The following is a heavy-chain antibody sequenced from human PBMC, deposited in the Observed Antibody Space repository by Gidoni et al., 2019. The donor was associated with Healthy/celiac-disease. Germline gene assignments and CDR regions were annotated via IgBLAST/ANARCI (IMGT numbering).Heavy chain of an antibody. CDR2: IRYDGSNK. D-gene: IGHD3-22*01. V-gene: IGHV3-30*02. Sequence: QVQLVESGGGVVQPGGSLRLSCATSGFTFSSYGMLWVRQAPGKGLEWVAFIRYDGSNKYYADSVKGRFTISRDNSKNTLYLQMNSLRAEDTAVYYCANDLPYYYDSSGHPFDYWGQGTLVTVSS. J-gene: IGHJ4*02. CDR3: ANDLPYYYDSSGHPFDY. CDR1: GFTFSSYG.